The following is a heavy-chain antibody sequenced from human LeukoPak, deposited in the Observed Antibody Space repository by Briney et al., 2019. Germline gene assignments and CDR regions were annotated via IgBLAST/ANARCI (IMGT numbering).Heavy chain of an antibody. V-gene: IGHV3-30*18. Sequence: PGGSLRLSCAASGFTFSSYGMHWVRQAPGKGLEWVAVISYDGSNKYYADSVKGRFTISRDNSKNTLYLQMNSMRAEDTAVYYCAKLVDTAMARDAFDIWGQGTMVTVSS. CDR1: GFTFSSYG. J-gene: IGHJ3*02. CDR3: AKLVDTAMARDAFDI. CDR2: ISYDGSNK. D-gene: IGHD5-18*01.